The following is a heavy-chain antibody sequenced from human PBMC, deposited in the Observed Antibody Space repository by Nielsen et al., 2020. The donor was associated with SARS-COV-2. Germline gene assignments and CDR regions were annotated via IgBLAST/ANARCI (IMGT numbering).Heavy chain of an antibody. Sequence: GESLKISCAASGFTFSSYAMHWVRQAPGKGLEWVAVISYGGSNKYYADSVKGRFTISRDNSKNTLYLQMNSLRAEDTAVYYCAREVAAAGDYGMDVWGQGTTVTVSS. CDR1: GFTFSSYA. CDR3: AREVAAAGDYGMDV. J-gene: IGHJ6*02. D-gene: IGHD6-13*01. V-gene: IGHV3-30*04. CDR2: ISYGGSNK.